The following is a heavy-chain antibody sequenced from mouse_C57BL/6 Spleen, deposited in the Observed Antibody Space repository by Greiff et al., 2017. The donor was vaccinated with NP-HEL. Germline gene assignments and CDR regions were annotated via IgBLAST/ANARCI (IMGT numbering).Heavy chain of an antibody. V-gene: IGHV1-69*01. CDR2: IDPSDSYT. CDR3: ARGVIITTVVAPYFDY. Sequence: VQLQQPGAELVMPGASVKLSCKASGYTFTSYWMHWVKQRPGQGLEWIGEIDPSDSYTNYNQKFKGKSTLTVDKSSSTAYMQLSSLTSEYSAVYYCARGVIITTVVAPYFDYWGQGTTLTVSS. CDR1: GYTFTSYW. D-gene: IGHD1-1*01. J-gene: IGHJ2*01.